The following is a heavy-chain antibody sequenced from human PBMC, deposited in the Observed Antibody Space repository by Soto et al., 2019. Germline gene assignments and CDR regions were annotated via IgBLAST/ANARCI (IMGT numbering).Heavy chain of an antibody. CDR3: TKNSAYALDY. CDR1: RYSINNNNW. J-gene: IGHJ4*02. D-gene: IGHD5-12*01. V-gene: IGHV4-4*02. CDR2: LHHGGST. Sequence: LSLTCDVSRYSINNNNWWSWVRQPPGGGLEWIGELHHGGSTNYNPSLESRATFSVDISKNQFFLKLSSVTAADTAVYYCTKNSAYALDYWGQGTLVTVSS.